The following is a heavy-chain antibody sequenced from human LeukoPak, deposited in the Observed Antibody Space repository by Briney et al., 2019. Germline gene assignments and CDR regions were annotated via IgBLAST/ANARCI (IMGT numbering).Heavy chain of an antibody. CDR2: IYWDDDK. V-gene: IGHV2-5*02. CDR1: GFSLSTSGVG. J-gene: IGHJ4*02. CDR3: AHIPFYDILTGYYHFDY. Sequence: SGLTLVKPTQTLTLTCTFSGFSLSTSGVGVGWIRQPPGKALEWLALIYWDDDKRYSPSLKSRLTITKDTSKNQVVLTMTNMDPVDTATYYCAHIPFYDILTGYYHFDYWGQGTLVTVSS. D-gene: IGHD3-9*01.